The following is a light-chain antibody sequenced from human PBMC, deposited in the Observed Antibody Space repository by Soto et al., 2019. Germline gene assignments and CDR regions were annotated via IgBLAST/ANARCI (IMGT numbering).Light chain of an antibody. CDR1: QSVSSN. CDR3: LQFNNWPPLFT. V-gene: IGKV3-15*01. J-gene: IGKJ3*01. Sequence: EILMTQSPATVSVSPGERATLSCRASQSVSSNLVWYQQKPGQAPRLLIYGASTRATGIPARFSGSESGTDFTLTINSLQSEDFAFYYCLQFNNWPPLFTFGPGTKVDLK. CDR2: GAS.